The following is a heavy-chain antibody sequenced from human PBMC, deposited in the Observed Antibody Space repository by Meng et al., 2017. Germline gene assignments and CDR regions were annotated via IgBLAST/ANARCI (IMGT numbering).Heavy chain of an antibody. D-gene: IGHD3-22*01. CDR2: IIPIFGTA. J-gene: IGHJ4*02. CDR3: ARERLDYYDSSGYYLGGFDY. V-gene: IGHV1-69*01. CDR1: GGTFSSYA. Sequence: GHLVHSGAGVQKPGCSVEGACKAPGGTFSSYAISWVRQAPGQGLEWMGGIIPIFGTANYAQKYQGRVTITEDESTSTAYMELSSLRAEDTAVYYCARERLDYYDSSGYYLGGFDYWGQGTLVTGSS.